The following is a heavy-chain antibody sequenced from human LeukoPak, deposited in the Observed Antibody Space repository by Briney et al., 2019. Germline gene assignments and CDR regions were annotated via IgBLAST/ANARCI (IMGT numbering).Heavy chain of an antibody. CDR1: GFTFSSYS. CDR3: ARRPVPITMIVVVTYFDY. CDR2: ISSSSSTI. J-gene: IGHJ4*02. V-gene: IGHV3-48*01. D-gene: IGHD3-22*01. Sequence: GGSLRLSCAASGFTFSSYSMNWVRQAPGKGLEWVSYISSSSSTIYYADSVKGRFTISRDNAKNSLYLQMNSLRAEDTAVYYCARRPVPITMIVVVTYFDYWGQGTLVTVSS.